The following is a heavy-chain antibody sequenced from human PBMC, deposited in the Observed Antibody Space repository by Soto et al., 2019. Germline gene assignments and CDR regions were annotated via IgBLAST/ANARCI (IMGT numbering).Heavy chain of an antibody. V-gene: IGHV1-46*01. CDR2: INPGDDST. Sequence: ASVKVSCKASGYTFTNYFIHWVRQAPGEGLEWMGIINPGDDSTTYAQKFQGRVTVTKDTSTSTIYMELSSLRSDDTAMYYCAREEGALDYWGQGTLVTVSS. CDR1: GYTFTNYF. CDR3: AREEGALDY. D-gene: IGHD1-26*01. J-gene: IGHJ4*02.